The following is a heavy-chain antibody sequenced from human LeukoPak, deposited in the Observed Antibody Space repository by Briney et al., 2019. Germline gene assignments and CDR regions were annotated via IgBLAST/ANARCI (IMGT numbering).Heavy chain of an antibody. CDR2: ISSSSSYI. Sequence: PGGSLRLSCAASGFTFSSYAMNWVRQAPGKGLEWVSSISSSSSYIYYADSVKGRFTISRDNAKNSLYLQMNSLRAEDTAVYYCARDLGLWLVQSAFDIWGQGTMVTVSS. J-gene: IGHJ3*02. CDR3: ARDLGLWLVQSAFDI. CDR1: GFTFSSYA. D-gene: IGHD6-19*01. V-gene: IGHV3-21*01.